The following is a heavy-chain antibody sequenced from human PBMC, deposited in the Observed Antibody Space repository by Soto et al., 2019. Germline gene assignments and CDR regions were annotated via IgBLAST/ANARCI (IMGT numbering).Heavy chain of an antibody. CDR3: ASTVTTPLWYFDY. D-gene: IGHD4-17*01. V-gene: IGHV4-39*01. Sequence: QLQLQESAPGLVKPSETLSLTCTVSGGSISSSSYYWGWIRQPPGKGLEWIGSIYYSGSTYYNPSLKSRVTISVDTSKNQFSLKLSSVTAADTAVYYCASTVTTPLWYFDYWGQGTLVTVSS. CDR1: GGSISSSSYY. J-gene: IGHJ4*02. CDR2: IYYSGST.